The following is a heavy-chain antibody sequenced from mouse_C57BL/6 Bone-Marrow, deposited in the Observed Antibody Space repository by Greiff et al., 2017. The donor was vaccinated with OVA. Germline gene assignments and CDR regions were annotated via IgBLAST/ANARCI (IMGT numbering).Heavy chain of an antibody. J-gene: IGHJ4*01. CDR2: INPNNGGT. CDR3: ARLLRYCYAMDY. Sequence: VQLQQSGPELVKPGASVKISCKASGYTFTDYYMNWVKQSHGKSLEWIGDINPNNGGTSYNQKFKGKATLTVDKSSSTAYMELRSLTSEDSAVYYCARLLRYCYAMDYWGQGTSVTVSS. V-gene: IGHV1-26*01. D-gene: IGHD1-1*01. CDR1: GYTFTDYY.